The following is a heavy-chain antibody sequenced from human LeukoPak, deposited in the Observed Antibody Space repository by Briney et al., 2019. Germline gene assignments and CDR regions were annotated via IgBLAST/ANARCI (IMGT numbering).Heavy chain of an antibody. J-gene: IGHJ4*02. Sequence: GGSLRLSCAASGFTLSNFWMSWVRQAPGKGLEWVANIKQDGSEKYYADSVKGRFTISRDSAKNSLYLQMNSLRAEDTAVYYCATHTSGWKGYFDYWGQGTLVTVSS. D-gene: IGHD6-19*01. CDR1: GFTLSNFW. CDR2: IKQDGSEK. CDR3: ATHTSGWKGYFDY. V-gene: IGHV3-7*05.